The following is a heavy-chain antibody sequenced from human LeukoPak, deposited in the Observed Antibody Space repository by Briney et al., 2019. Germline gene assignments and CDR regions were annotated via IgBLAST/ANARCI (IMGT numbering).Heavy chain of an antibody. CDR3: GQDWAWGAFGN. Sequence: GGSLRLPCAASGFIFSNYGMNWVRQAPGKGLEWVSGITSGGLTFYASSVKGRFTISRDNSEKTLYLQINSLRAEDTALYYCGQDWAWGAFGNWGQGALVTVSS. CDR1: GFIFSNYG. J-gene: IGHJ4*02. D-gene: IGHD1-26*01. V-gene: IGHV3-23*01. CDR2: ITSGGLT.